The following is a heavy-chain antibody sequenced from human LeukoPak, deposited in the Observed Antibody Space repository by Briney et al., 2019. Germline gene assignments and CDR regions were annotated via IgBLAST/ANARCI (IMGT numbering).Heavy chain of an antibody. Sequence: SETLSLTCTVSGYSISSGYYWGWIRQPPGKGLEWIGSIYHSGSTYYNPSLKSRVTISVDTSKNQFSLKLSSVTAADTAVYYCARDLLSSSSSSNAFDIWGQGTMVTVSS. CDR3: ARDLLSSSSSSNAFDI. D-gene: IGHD6-6*01. CDR1: GYSISSGYY. CDR2: IYHSGST. J-gene: IGHJ3*02. V-gene: IGHV4-38-2*02.